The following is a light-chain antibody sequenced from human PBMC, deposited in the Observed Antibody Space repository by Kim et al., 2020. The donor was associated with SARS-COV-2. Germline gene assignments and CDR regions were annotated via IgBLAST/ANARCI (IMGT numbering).Light chain of an antibody. CDR3: NSRDRSGDHVV. V-gene: IGLV3-19*01. Sequence: SSELTQDPAVSVALGQTVRITCQGANFRPYYTSWFQQKPGQAPVVVFYRNTKRPSGIPDRFSGSSSGNTASLTITGAQAEDEADYYCNSRDRSGDHVVFGGGTQLTVL. CDR1: NFRPYY. J-gene: IGLJ2*01. CDR2: RNT.